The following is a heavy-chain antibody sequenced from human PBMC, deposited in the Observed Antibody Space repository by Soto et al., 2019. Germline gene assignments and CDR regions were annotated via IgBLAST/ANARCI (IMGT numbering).Heavy chain of an antibody. J-gene: IGHJ6*03. Sequence: SETLSLTCTVSGGSISSYYWSWIRQPPGKGLEWIGYIYYSGSTNYNPSLKNRVTISVETSKNQFSLKLSSVTAADTAVYYCARNEAVDGTEGNYYYYMDVWGKGTTVTVSS. CDR2: IYYSGST. CDR1: GGSISSYY. V-gene: IGHV4-59*01. CDR3: ARNEAVDGTEGNYYYYMDV. D-gene: IGHD6-19*01.